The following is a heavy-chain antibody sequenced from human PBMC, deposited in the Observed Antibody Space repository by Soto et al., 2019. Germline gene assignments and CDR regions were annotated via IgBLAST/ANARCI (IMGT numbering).Heavy chain of an antibody. CDR1: GFSFRTYG. CDR2: ISYNGNDD. CDR3: AKVRNSNPGDFDY. V-gene: IGHV3-33*03. Sequence: GGSLRLSCAASGFSFRTYGMHWVRQAPGKGLEWVAAISYNGNDDIYADSVKGRFTVSRDNSKNTLDLQMDSLNSDDTAVYYCAKVRNSNPGDFDYWGPGTLVTVSS. J-gene: IGHJ4*02. D-gene: IGHD4-4*01.